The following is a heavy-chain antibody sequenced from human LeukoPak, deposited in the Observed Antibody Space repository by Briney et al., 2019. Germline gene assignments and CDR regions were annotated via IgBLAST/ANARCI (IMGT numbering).Heavy chain of an antibody. CDR2: MYTSGST. CDR1: GGSISSGSYY. Sequence: SETLSLTCTVSGGSISSGSYYWSWIRQPAGKGLEWIGRMYTSGSTNYNPSLKSRVTISVDTSKNQFSLKLSSVTAADTAVYYCARLAAREFDYWGQGTLVTVSS. CDR3: ARLAAREFDY. V-gene: IGHV4-61*02. J-gene: IGHJ4*02. D-gene: IGHD2-15*01.